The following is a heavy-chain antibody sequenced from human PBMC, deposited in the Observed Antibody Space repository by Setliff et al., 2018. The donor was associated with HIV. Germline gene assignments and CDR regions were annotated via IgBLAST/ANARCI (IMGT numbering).Heavy chain of an antibody. V-gene: IGHV7-4-1*02. CDR2: INTNTGNP. CDR1: GYSFTRYA. CDR3: ARAPPRITIFGVVVSSDYYNYYMDV. Sequence: ASVKVSCKASGYSFTRYAMNWVRQAPGQGLEWMGWINTNTGNPTYAQGFTGRFVFSLDTSVSTAFLQISSLQAEDTAVYYCARAPPRITIFGVVVSSDYYNYYMDVWGKGTTVTVSS. D-gene: IGHD3-3*01. J-gene: IGHJ6*03.